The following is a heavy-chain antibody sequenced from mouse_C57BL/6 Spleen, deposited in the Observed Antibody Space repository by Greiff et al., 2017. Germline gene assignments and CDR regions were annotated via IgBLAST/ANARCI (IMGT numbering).Heavy chain of an antibody. Sequence: QVQLQQPGAELVKPGASVKLSCKASGYTFTSYWMQWVKQRPGQGLEWIGEIDPSDSYTNYNQKFKGKATLTVDTSSSTAYMQLSSLTSEDSAVYYCARVITTVVATDYAMDYWGQGTSVTVSS. D-gene: IGHD1-1*01. V-gene: IGHV1-50*01. J-gene: IGHJ4*01. CDR1: GYTFTSYW. CDR2: IDPSDSYT. CDR3: ARVITTVVATDYAMDY.